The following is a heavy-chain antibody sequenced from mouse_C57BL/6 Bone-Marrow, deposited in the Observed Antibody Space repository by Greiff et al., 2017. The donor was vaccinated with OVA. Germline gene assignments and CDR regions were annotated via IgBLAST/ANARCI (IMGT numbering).Heavy chain of an antibody. CDR1: GFTFSDAW. Sequence: EVKVEEPGGGLVQPGGSMKLSCAASGFTFSDAWMDWVRQSPEQGLEWVAVIRNKANNHATYYAVSVKVRITISRDESKSSVCLQMNSSRAEDTSIYYCTEHPFAYWGQGTLVTVSA. J-gene: IGHJ3*01. CDR3: TEHPFAY. CDR2: IRNKANNHAT. V-gene: IGHV6-6*01.